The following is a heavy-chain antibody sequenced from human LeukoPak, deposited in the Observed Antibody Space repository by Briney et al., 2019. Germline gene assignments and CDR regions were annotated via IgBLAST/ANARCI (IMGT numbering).Heavy chain of an antibody. V-gene: IGHV3-23*01. CDR2: ISGSGGST. Sequence: GRSLRLSCAASGFTFSSYAMSWVRQAPGKGLEWVSAISGSGGSTYYADSVKGRFTISGDNSKNTLYLQMNSLRAEDTAVYYCAKSGAVAFDYWGQGTLVTVSS. CDR1: GFTFSSYA. CDR3: AKSGAVAFDY. J-gene: IGHJ4*02. D-gene: IGHD6-19*01.